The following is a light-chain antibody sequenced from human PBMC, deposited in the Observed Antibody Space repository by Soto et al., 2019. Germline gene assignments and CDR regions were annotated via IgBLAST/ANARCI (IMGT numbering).Light chain of an antibody. CDR3: LQGTHWPPYT. V-gene: IGKV2-30*01. CDR1: HSLVYSDGIAY. J-gene: IGKJ2*01. Sequence: DVVMTQSPLSLPVTLGQPASISCRSSHSLVYSDGIAYLNWFQQRPGQSPRRLIDKVSYRDSGVPARFSGSGSGTDFTLRISRGEAEDVGVYYCLQGTHWPPYTFGQGTKLEIK. CDR2: KVS.